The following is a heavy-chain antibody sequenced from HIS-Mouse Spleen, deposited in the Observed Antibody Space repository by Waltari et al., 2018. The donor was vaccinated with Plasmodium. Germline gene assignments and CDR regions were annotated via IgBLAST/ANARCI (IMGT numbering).Heavy chain of an antibody. Sequence: EVQLVESGGGLVKPGGSLRRSCAASGFTFGSSSMNWVRQAPGKGLEWVSSISSSSSYIYYADSVKGRFTISRDNAKNSLYLQMNSLRAEDTAVYYCAREDILTAYYNDYWYFDLWGRGTLVTVSS. D-gene: IGHD3-9*01. CDR2: ISSSSSYI. J-gene: IGHJ2*01. CDR3: AREDILTAYYNDYWYFDL. V-gene: IGHV3-21*01. CDR1: GFTFGSSS.